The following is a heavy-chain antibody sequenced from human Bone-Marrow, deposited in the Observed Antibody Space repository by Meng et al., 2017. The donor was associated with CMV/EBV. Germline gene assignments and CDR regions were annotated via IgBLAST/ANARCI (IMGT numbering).Heavy chain of an antibody. V-gene: IGHV3-23*03. CDR3: ARGSAANSSWYAYHLDY. J-gene: IGHJ4*02. D-gene: IGHD2-2*01. Sequence: GGSLRLSCAASGFTFSSYAMTWVRQAPGRGLEWVSVIYSGGSTFYADSVKGRFTISRDNSRNTLYLQMNSLRAEDTAIYYCARGSAANSSWYAYHLDYWGQGTLVTVSS. CDR2: IYSGGST. CDR1: GFTFSSYA.